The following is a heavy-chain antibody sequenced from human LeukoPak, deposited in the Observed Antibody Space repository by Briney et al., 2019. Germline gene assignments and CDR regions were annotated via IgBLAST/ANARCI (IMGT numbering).Heavy chain of an antibody. V-gene: IGHV4-30-4*02. D-gene: IGHD3-22*01. CDR3: ARVYDSSGYYDY. Sequence: PSETLSLTCTVSGGSISSGDYYWSWIRQPPGKGLEWIGYIYYSGTTYYNSSLKSRVTISVDTSKNQFSLKLSSVTAADTAVYYCARVYDSSGYYDYWGQGTLVTVSS. CDR2: IYYSGTT. CDR1: GGSISSGDYY. J-gene: IGHJ4*02.